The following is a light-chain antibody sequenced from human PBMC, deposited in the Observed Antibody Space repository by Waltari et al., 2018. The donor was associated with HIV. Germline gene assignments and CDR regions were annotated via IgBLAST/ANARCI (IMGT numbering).Light chain of an antibody. CDR2: RNN. V-gene: IGLV1-47*01. CDR3: AAWDDSLSVV. CDR1: SSNLGRNF. Sequence: QSVLTQPPSASGTPGQRVTISCSGSSSNLGRNFVYWYQQLPETAPKLLIYRNNQRPSGVPDRFSGSKSGTSASLASSGLRSEDEADYYCAAWDDSLSVVFGGGTKRTVL. J-gene: IGLJ2*01.